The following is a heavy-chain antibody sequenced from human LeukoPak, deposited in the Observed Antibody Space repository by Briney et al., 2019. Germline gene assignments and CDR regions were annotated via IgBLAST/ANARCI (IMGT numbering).Heavy chain of an antibody. D-gene: IGHD5-18*01. J-gene: IGHJ4*02. V-gene: IGHV3-48*03. CDR3: AKGGLYSYGHLFVDY. Sequence: GGSLRLSCAASGFTFSSYEMNWVRQAPGKGLEWVSYISSSGSTIYYADSVKGRFTISRDNAKNSLYLQMNSLRAEDTAVYYCAKGGLYSYGHLFVDYWGQGTLVTVSS. CDR1: GFTFSSYE. CDR2: ISSSGSTI.